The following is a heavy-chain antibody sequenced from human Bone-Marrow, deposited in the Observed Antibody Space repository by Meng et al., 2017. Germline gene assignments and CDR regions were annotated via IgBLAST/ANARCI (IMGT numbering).Heavy chain of an antibody. CDR2: IDPGSGGT. Sequence: QVQLGKYGAEVKIPGASVKVSWKPSGYTFAAYWLHWVRQAPGQGLDWMGRIDPGSGGTQYAQNFQGRVTMTRDTSISTTYMELSRLRSDDTAVYYCVRDEDISAAGKLFGDYWGQGTLVTVPS. J-gene: IGHJ4*02. V-gene: IGHV1-2*06. D-gene: IGHD6-13*01. CDR3: VRDEDISAAGKLFGDY. CDR1: GYTFAAYW.